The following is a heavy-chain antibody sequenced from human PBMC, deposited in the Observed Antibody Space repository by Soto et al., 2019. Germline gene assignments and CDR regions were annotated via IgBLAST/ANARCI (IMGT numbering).Heavy chain of an antibody. V-gene: IGHV4-59*01. CDR2: IYYSGST. CDR3: AGSQGEVAGTGPYGY. CDR1: GGSISSYY. D-gene: IGHD6-19*01. J-gene: IGHJ4*02. Sequence: SETLSLTCTVSGGSISSYYWSWIRQPPGKGLEWIGYIYYSGSTNYNPSLKSRVTISVDTSKNQFSLKLSSVTAADTAVYYCAGSQGEVAGTGPYGYCGRGTRGAVSS.